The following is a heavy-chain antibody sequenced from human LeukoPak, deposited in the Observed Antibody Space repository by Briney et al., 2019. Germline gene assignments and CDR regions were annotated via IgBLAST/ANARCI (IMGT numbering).Heavy chain of an antibody. Sequence: GGSLKLSCTTSGFSFGDYAVSWFRQAPGKGLEWIGFIKSKVYRGTTEYAASVKGRFTISRDDSKSIAYLQMNSLKTEDTAVYYCTSTKWELLAFDYWGQGTLVTVSS. V-gene: IGHV3-49*03. CDR1: GFSFGDYA. D-gene: IGHD1-26*01. CDR2: IKSKVYRGTT. CDR3: TSTKWELLAFDY. J-gene: IGHJ4*02.